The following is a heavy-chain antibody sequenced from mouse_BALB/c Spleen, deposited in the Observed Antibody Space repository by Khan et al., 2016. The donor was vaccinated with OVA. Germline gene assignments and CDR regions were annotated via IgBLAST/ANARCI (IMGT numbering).Heavy chain of an antibody. CDR1: GFSLTGYG. J-gene: IGHJ4*01. CDR3: ARAYYGNYREAMDF. D-gene: IGHD2-10*01. Sequence: QVQLKQSGPGLVAPSQSLSITCTVSGFSLTGYGVNWVRQPPGKGLEWLGMIWGDGSTDSTSALKSRLSISKDNSKSQVFLKMNSLQTDDTAKYYCARAYYGNYREAMDFWGQGTSVTVSA. V-gene: IGHV2-6-7*01. CDR2: IWGDGST.